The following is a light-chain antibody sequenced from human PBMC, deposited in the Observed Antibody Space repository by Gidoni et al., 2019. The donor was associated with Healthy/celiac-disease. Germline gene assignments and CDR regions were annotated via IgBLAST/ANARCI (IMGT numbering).Light chain of an antibody. J-gene: IGKJ4*01. CDR2: AAS. V-gene: IGKV1-39*01. Sequence: DIQMTQSTSSLSASVGDRVTITCRASKSISSYLNWYQQKPGKAHKLLIYAASSLQSGVPSRFSGSGSGTDFTLTISSLQPEDFATYYCQQSYSTPLSLTFGGGTKVEIK. CDR1: KSISSY. CDR3: QQSYSTPLSLT.